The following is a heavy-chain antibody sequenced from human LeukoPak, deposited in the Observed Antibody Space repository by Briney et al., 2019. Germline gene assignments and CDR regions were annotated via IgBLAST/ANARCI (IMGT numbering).Heavy chain of an antibody. V-gene: IGHV3-23*01. CDR3: AKITVAGTYYYYYYMDV. D-gene: IGHD6-19*01. J-gene: IGHJ6*03. CDR2: ISTSGGST. CDR1: GFTVSSYA. Sequence: GGSLRLSCAASGFTVSSYAMNWVRQAPGKGLEWVATISTSGGSTYYADSVKGRFTISRDNSKNTLYLQMNSLRAEDTAVYYCAKITVAGTYYYYYYMDVWGKGTTVTVSS.